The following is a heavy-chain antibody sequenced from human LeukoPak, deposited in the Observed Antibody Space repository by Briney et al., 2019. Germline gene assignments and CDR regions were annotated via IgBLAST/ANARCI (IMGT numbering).Heavy chain of an antibody. CDR1: GVSINSYY. CDR2: IYYSGST. V-gene: IGHV4-59*01. D-gene: IGHD6-13*01. J-gene: IGHJ6*03. Sequence: PSETLSLTCTVSGVSINSYYWSWIRQPPGKGLEWIGYIYYSGSTNYNPSLKSRVTISVDTSKNQFSLKLSSVTAADTAVYYCARVPAAAGRGAYYYYYYMDVWGKGTTVTVSS. CDR3: ARVPAAAGRGAYYYYYYMDV.